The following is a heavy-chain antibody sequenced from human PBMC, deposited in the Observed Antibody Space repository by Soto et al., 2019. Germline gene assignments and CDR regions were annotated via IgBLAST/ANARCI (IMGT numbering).Heavy chain of an antibody. V-gene: IGHV4-30-4*01. CDR1: GYSISSGSY. CDR3: ARDLLLPAITYGMDV. D-gene: IGHD2-15*01. CDR2: IYYSGST. J-gene: IGHJ6*02. Sequence: PSETLSLTCSVSGYSISSGSYWSWIRRPPGKGLEWIGYIYYSGSTYYNPSLKSRVTISVDTSKNQFSLKLSSVTAADTAVYYCARDLLLPAITYGMDVWGQGTTVTVSS.